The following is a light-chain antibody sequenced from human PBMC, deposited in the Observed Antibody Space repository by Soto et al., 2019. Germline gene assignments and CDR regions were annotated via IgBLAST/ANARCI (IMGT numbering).Light chain of an antibody. V-gene: IGLV2-14*03. CDR2: DVS. CDR3: GSYTTSSNYV. CDR1: ISDVGSYNY. J-gene: IGLJ1*01. Sequence: QSVLTQPASVSGSPGQSITISCTGTISDVGSYNYVSWYQQYPGKAPKLMIYDVSTRPSGVSDRFSGSKSGNTASLTISGLRAEDEADYYCGSYTTSSNYVVGTGTKVTVL.